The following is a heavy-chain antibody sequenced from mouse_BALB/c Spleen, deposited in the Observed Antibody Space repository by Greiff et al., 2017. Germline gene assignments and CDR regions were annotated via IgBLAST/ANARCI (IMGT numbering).Heavy chain of an antibody. J-gene: IGHJ1*01. D-gene: IGHD1-1*01. CDR2: IRNKANGYTT. V-gene: IGHV7-3*02. Sequence: EVKLMESGGGLVQPGGSLRLSCATSGFTFTDYYMSWVRQPPGKALEWLGFIRNKANGYTTEYSASVKGRFTISRDNSQSILYLQMNTLRAEDSATDYCARDCATVVATDWYFDVWGAGTTVTVSS. CDR3: ARDCATVVATDWYFDV. CDR1: GFTFTDYY.